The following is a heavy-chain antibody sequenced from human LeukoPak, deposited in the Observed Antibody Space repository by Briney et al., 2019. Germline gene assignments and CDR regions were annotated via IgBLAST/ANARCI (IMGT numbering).Heavy chain of an antibody. Sequence: GGSLRLSCTGSGFTFSSYSMNWVRQAPGKGLEWVSSISSSSSYIYYADSVKGRFTISGDNAKNSLYLQMNSLRAEDTAVYYCASGSNGDYAYWGQGTLVTVSS. CDR1: GFTFSSYS. V-gene: IGHV3-21*01. D-gene: IGHD4-17*01. J-gene: IGHJ4*02. CDR3: ASGSNGDYAY. CDR2: ISSSSSYI.